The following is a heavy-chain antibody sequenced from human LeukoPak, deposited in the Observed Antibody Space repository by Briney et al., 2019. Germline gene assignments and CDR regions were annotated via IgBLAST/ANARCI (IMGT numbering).Heavy chain of an antibody. CDR2: INSDGSST. V-gene: IGHV3-74*01. J-gene: IGHJ3*02. D-gene: IGHD4-17*01. CDR3: ARGWDYGDYEADAFDI. CDR1: GFTFSSYS. Sequence: QPGGSLRLSCAASGFTFSSYSMNWVRQAPGKGLVWVSRINSDGSSTSYADSVKGRFTISRDNAKNTLYLQMNSLRAEDTAVYYCARGWDYGDYEADAFDIWGQGTMVTVSS.